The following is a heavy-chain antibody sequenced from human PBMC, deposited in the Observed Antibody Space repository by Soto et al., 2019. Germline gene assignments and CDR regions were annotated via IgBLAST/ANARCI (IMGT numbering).Heavy chain of an antibody. CDR1: GYAFTSYT. CDR3: ARDTVSGLRVEPGIFEY. J-gene: IGHJ4*02. Sequence: QVQLVQSGAEVKKPGASVKVSCNPSGYAFTSYTMHWVRQAPGQGLEWMGWINADNGYSKYSQKFQGRVTITRDTSASIAYMELSSLRSEDTAVYYCARDTVSGLRVEPGIFEYWGQGTLVTVSS. V-gene: IGHV1-3*01. D-gene: IGHD4-17*01. CDR2: INADNGYS.